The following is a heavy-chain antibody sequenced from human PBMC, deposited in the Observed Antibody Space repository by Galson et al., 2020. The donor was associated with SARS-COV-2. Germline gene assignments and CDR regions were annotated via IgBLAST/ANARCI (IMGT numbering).Heavy chain of an antibody. CDR2: IYNSGNT. Sequence: SETLSLTCTVSGASISSGSYYWSWIRQPAGKGLEWIGRIYNSGNTNYNPSLWSQVTISVDTSKNQFSLKLTSVTAADTAVYYCARGNSPCVTIFGVLTGTCGMDVWGQGTTVTVSS. V-gene: IGHV4-61*02. CDR3: ARGNSPCVTIFGVLTGTCGMDV. D-gene: IGHD3-3*01. CDR1: GASISSGSYY. J-gene: IGHJ6*02.